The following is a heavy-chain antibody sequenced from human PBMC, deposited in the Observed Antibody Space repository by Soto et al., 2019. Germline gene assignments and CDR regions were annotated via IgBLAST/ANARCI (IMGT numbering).Heavy chain of an antibody. D-gene: IGHD1-26*01. J-gene: IGHJ5*02. CDR3: AGASGSSYRFDP. V-gene: IGHV1-18*01. CDR2: ISAYNGNT. CDR1: GYTFTSYG. Sequence: QVQLVQSGAEVKKPGASVKVSCKASGYTFTSYGISWVRQAPGQGLEWMGWISAYNGNTKYAQKLQGRVTMTPDTAASPALMEVRSLTSDDTAVYYWAGASGSSYRFDPWGQGTLVTVSS.